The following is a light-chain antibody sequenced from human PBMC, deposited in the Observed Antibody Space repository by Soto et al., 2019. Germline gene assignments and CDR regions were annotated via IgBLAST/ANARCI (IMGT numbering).Light chain of an antibody. J-gene: IGKJ1*01. V-gene: IGKV1-33*01. Sequence: IQMTQSPSSLSASVGDRFTIICQASQDISNYLNWYQQKPGKAPKLLIYKASTLESGVPSRFSGSGYGTDFTLTISSLQPEDFATYCCQHYGGMWTFGQGTKVDIK. CDR2: KAS. CDR3: QHYGGMWT. CDR1: QDISNY.